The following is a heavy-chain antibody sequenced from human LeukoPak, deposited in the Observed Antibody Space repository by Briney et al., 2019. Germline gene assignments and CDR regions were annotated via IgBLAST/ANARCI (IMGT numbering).Heavy chain of an antibody. CDR3: AGVDAAMPDAFDI. CDR1: GFTFSSYA. D-gene: IGHD5-18*01. Sequence: GGSLRLSCAASGFTFSSYAMHWVRQAPGKRLEWVAVISYDGSNKYYADSVKGRFTISRDNSKNTLYLQMNSLRADDTAVYYCAGVDAAMPDAFDIWGQGTTVTVSS. V-gene: IGHV3-30*04. CDR2: ISYDGSNK. J-gene: IGHJ3*02.